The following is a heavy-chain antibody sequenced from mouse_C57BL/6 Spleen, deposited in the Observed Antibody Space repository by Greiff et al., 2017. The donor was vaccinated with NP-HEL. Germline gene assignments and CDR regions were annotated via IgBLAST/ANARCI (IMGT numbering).Heavy chain of an antibody. CDR2: ISYSGST. Sequence: EVQLQQSGPGLAKPSQTLSLTCSVTGYSITSDYWNWIRKFPGNKLEYMGYISYSGSTYYNPSLKSRISRTRDTSTKQYYLQLNSGTTEDTATEYCARWGEVLSQFYAMDYWGQGTSVTVSS. V-gene: IGHV3-8*01. CDR3: ARWGEVLSQFYAMDY. J-gene: IGHJ4*01. CDR1: GYSITSDY.